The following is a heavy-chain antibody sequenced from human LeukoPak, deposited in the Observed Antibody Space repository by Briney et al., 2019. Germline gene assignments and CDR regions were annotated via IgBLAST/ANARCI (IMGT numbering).Heavy chain of an antibody. CDR2: ISGSGGST. CDR3: GRDPNGDYVGAFEF. D-gene: IGHD3-16*01. Sequence: QTGGSLRLSCAASGFTFSSYAMSWVRQAPGKGLEWVSAISGSGGSTYYADSVKGRFTISRDNSKNTLYLQMNSLRVEDTAEYFCGRDPNGDYVGAFEFWGQGTKVAVSS. J-gene: IGHJ3*01. V-gene: IGHV3-23*01. CDR1: GFTFSSYA.